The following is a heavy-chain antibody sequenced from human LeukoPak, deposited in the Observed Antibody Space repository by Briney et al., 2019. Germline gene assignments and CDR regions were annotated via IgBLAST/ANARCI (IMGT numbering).Heavy chain of an antibody. CDR3: ARDSKRITIFGVVTLYYYYMDV. CDR2: IYTSGST. Sequence: PSQTLSLTCTVSGGSISSYYWSWIRQPAGKGLEWIGRIYTSGSTNYNPSLKSRVTMSVDTSKNQFSLKLSSVTAADTAVYYCARDSKRITIFGVVTLYYYYMDVWGKGTTVTVSS. V-gene: IGHV4-4*07. CDR1: GGSISSYY. J-gene: IGHJ6*03. D-gene: IGHD3-3*01.